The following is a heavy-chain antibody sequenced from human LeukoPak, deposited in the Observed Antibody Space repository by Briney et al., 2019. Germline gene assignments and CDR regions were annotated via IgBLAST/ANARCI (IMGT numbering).Heavy chain of an antibody. CDR3: ARAGSFNYYDSSGYYYDY. D-gene: IGHD3-22*01. Sequence: SETLSLTCTVSGGSISSYYWSWIRQPPGKGLEWIGYIYYSGSTNYNPSLKSRVTISVDTSKNQFSLKLSSVTAADTAVYYCARAGSFNYYDSSGYYYDYWGQGTLVTVSS. J-gene: IGHJ4*02. CDR1: GGSISSYY. CDR2: IYYSGST. V-gene: IGHV4-59*01.